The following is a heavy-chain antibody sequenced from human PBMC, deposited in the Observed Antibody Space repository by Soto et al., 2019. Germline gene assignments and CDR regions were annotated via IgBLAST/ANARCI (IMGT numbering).Heavy chain of an antibody. J-gene: IGHJ4*02. CDR2: IIPIYGAA. CDR3: AARVSVAGPAIDY. D-gene: IGHD6-19*01. V-gene: IGHV1-69*01. CDR1: GDNFNTYT. Sequence: QVQLLQSGAEMKKPGSSVRVSCKPSGDNFNTYTITWVRQAPGQGLEWMGGIIPIYGAASYAQKFQDSVSITADGSTNTVYMELSSLTSEDTALYYCAARVSVAGPAIDYWGQGTRVTVSS.